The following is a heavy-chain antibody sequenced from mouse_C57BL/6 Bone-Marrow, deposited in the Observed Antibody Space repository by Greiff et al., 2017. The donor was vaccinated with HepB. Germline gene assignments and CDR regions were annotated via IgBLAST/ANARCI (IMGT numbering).Heavy chain of an antibody. V-gene: IGHV2-5*01. CDR3: AKQTGYYYGSSYAMDY. CDR1: GFSLTSYG. D-gene: IGHD1-1*01. CDR2: LWRGGST. J-gene: IGHJ4*01. Sequence: VQLQQSGPGLVQPSQSLSITCTVSGFSLTSYGVHWVRQSPGKGLEWLGVLWRGGSTDYNAAFMSRLSITKDNSKSQVFFKMNSLQADDTAIYYCAKQTGYYYGSSYAMDYWGQGTSVTVSS.